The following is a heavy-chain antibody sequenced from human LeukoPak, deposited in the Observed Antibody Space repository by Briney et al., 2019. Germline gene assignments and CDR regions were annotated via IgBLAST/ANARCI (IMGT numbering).Heavy chain of an antibody. CDR2: IWYDGSNK. CDR1: GFTFSSYG. D-gene: IGHD3-10*01. Sequence: GRSLRLSCAASGFTFSSYGMHWVRQAPDKGLEWVAVIWYDGSNKYYADSVKGRFTISRGNSKNTLYLQMNSLRAEDTAVYYCARDHGSGSYFSRCDYWGQGTLVTVSS. CDR3: ARDHGSGSYFSRCDY. V-gene: IGHV3-33*01. J-gene: IGHJ4*02.